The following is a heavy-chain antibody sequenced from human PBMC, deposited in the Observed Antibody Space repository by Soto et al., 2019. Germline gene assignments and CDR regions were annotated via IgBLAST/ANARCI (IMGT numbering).Heavy chain of an antibody. D-gene: IGHD2-2*01. J-gene: IGHJ6*03. CDR1: GFTFSSYA. CDR3: AKDFYSVVVPPVHYYYMDV. CDR2: ISGSGGST. Sequence: PGGSLRLSCAASGFTFSSYAMSWVRQAPWKGLEWVSAISGSGGSTYYADSVKGRFTISRDNSKNTLYLQMNSLRAEDTAVYYCAKDFYSVVVPPVHYYYMDVWGKGTTVTVSS. V-gene: IGHV3-23*01.